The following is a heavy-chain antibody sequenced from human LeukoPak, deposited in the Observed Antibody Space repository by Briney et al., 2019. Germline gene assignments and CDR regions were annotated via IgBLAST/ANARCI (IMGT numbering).Heavy chain of an antibody. V-gene: IGHV3-23*01. Sequence: PGGSLRLSCAASRFIFSSHSMNWVRQAPGKGLEWVSAISGSGGSTYYADSVKGRFTISRDNSKNTLYLQMNSLRAEDTAVYYCAKDRPRAFDIWGQGTMVTVSS. CDR2: ISGSGGST. CDR1: RFIFSSHS. J-gene: IGHJ3*02. CDR3: AKDRPRAFDI.